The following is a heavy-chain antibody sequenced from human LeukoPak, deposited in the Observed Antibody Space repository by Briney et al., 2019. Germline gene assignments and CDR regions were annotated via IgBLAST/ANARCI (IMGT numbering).Heavy chain of an antibody. J-gene: IGHJ4*02. D-gene: IGHD3-22*01. Sequence: GRSLRLSCAASGFTFSSYGMHWVRQAPGKGLEWVAVIWYDGSNKYYADSVKGRFTISRDNSKNTLYLQMNSLRAEDTAVYYCARTPYDSSGYPFDYWGQGTLVTVSS. V-gene: IGHV3-33*01. CDR2: IWYDGSNK. CDR3: ARTPYDSSGYPFDY. CDR1: GFTFSSYG.